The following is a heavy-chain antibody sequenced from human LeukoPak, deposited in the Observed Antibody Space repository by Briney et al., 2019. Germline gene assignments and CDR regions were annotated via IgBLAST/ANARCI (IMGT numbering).Heavy chain of an antibody. Sequence: PGGSLRLSCAASGFTFSSYSMKWVRQAPGKGLEWVSSISSSSYIYYADSVKGRFTISRDNAKNSLYLQMNSLRAEETAVYYCARGYCSRTTCLTDYWGQGTLVTVSS. V-gene: IGHV3-21*01. D-gene: IGHD2-2*01. CDR1: GFTFSSYS. CDR3: ARGYCSRTTCLTDY. CDR2: ISSSSYI. J-gene: IGHJ4*02.